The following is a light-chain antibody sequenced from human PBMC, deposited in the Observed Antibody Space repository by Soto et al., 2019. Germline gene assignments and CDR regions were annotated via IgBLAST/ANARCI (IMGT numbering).Light chain of an antibody. CDR2: DVT. J-gene: IGLJ2*01. CDR3: SSYTSIIAVV. V-gene: IGLV2-14*03. CDR1: SNDIGAYNY. Sequence: QSVLTQTASVSGSPGQSITISCTGTSNDIGAYNYVSWYQQHPGKAPKLLIYDVTHRPSGVSDRFSGSKSGRTASLTISGLQLEDEADYYCSSYTSIIAVVFGGGTKLTVL.